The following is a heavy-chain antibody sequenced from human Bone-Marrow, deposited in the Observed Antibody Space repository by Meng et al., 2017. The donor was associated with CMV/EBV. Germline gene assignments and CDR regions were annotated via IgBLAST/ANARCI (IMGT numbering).Heavy chain of an antibody. D-gene: IGHD4-11*01. CDR2: SNHSGST. V-gene: IGHV4-34*01. Sequence: SETLSLTCAVYGGSFSGYYWSWIRQPPGKGLEWIGESNHSGSTNYNPSPKSRVTISVDTSKNQFSLKLSSVAAADTAVYYCARAGLQHKNDYWGQGTLVTVSS. CDR3: ARAGLQHKNDY. CDR1: GGSFSGYY. J-gene: IGHJ4*02.